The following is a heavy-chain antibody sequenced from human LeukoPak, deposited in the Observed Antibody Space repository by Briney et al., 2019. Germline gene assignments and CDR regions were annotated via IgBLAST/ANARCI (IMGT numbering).Heavy chain of an antibody. D-gene: IGHD5-12*01. CDR1: GFTFSSYW. Sequence: GGSLRLSCAASGFTFSSYWMHWVRQAPGKGLEWVSAITDAVGNTHYADSVKGRFTISSDNSKNTVYLQMNSLRPEDMAVYYCAKEIFSGLLYIDYWGQGTLVTVSS. CDR2: ITDAVGNT. J-gene: IGHJ4*02. CDR3: AKEIFSGLLYIDY. V-gene: IGHV3-23*01.